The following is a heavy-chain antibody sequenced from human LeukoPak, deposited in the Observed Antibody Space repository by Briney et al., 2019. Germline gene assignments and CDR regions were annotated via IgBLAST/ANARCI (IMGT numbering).Heavy chain of an antibody. D-gene: IGHD1-26*01. V-gene: IGHV3-30*02. CDR3: ATGPGQGDLLPLDC. CDR1: GFTFSSYG. J-gene: IGHJ4*02. CDR2: IRYDGSNK. Sequence: PGGSLRLSCAASGFTFSSYGMHWVRQAPGKGLEWVAFIRYDGSNKYYADSVKGRFTISRDNSKNTLYLQMNSLRAEDTAVYYCATGPGQGDLLPLDCWGQGTLVTVSS.